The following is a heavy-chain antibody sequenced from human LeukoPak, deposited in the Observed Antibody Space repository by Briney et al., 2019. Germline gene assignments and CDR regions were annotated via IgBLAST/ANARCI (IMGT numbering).Heavy chain of an antibody. V-gene: IGHV1-2*02. J-gene: IGHJ4*02. D-gene: IGHD6-19*01. CDR2: INPNSGGT. CDR3: ARLQWLVRAFDY. Sequence: APVKVSCKASGYTFTGYYMHWVRQAPGQGLEWMGWINPNSGGTNYAQKFQGRVTMTRDTSISTAYMGLSRLRSDGTAVYYCARLQWLVRAFDYWGQGTLVTVSS. CDR1: GYTFTGYY.